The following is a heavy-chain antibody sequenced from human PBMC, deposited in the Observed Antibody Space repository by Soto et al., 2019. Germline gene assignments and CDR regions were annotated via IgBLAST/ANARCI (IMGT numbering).Heavy chain of an antibody. D-gene: IGHD6-13*01. CDR1: GFTFSSYA. Sequence: GGSLRLSCAASGFTFSSYAMGWVRQAPGKGLEWVSTISSNTAYIYYTDALRGRFTISRDNAKNSLHLQMNSLRAEDTAVYYCTRDESRDSSARGWFDPWGPGTLVTVSS. V-gene: IGHV3-21*01. CDR2: ISSNTAYI. CDR3: TRDESRDSSARGWFDP. J-gene: IGHJ5*02.